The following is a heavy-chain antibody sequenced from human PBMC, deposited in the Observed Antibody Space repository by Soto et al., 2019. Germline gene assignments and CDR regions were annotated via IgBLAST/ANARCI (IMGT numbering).Heavy chain of an antibody. CDR1: GGTFSNFA. CDR3: ARGLGHCCSASCYPLEAPDY. J-gene: IGHJ4*02. V-gene: IGHV1-69*06. Sequence: SVKVSCKASGGTFSNFAISWVGQAPGQGLEWMGVILPIFWTTNYAQKFYGRITITADKSTNTAYMELSSLRSEDTAVYFCARGLGHCCSASCYPLEAPDYWGQGTLVTVSS. CDR2: ILPIFWTT. D-gene: IGHD2-2*01.